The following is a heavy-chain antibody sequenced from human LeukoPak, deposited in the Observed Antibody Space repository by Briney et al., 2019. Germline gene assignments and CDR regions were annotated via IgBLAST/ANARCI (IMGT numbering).Heavy chain of an antibody. D-gene: IGHD3-9*01. J-gene: IGHJ4*02. CDR3: ARDPLRYLRVGHYDY. V-gene: IGHV3-21*01. CDR1: GFTFSNSA. Sequence: GGSLRLSCAASGFTFSNSAMNWVRQVPGKGLEWVSSIDYDSSHIYYAASVRGRFTISRDNTRNSVYLQMNSLRVEDTAVYYCARDPLRYLRVGHYDYWGQGTLVAVSS. CDR2: IDYDSSHI.